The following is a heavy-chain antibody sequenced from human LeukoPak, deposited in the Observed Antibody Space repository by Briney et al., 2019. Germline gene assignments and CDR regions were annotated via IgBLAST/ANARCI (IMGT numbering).Heavy chain of an antibody. CDR2: IYTSGST. J-gene: IGHJ6*03. Sequence: SETLSLTCTVSGGSISSYYWSWIRQPAGKGLEWIGRIYTSGSTNYNPSLKSRVTMSVDTSKNQFSLKLSSVTAADTAVYYCAREPYYDFRSGYRHYYMDVWGKGTTVTVSS. CDR1: GGSISSYY. D-gene: IGHD3-3*01. CDR3: AREPYYDFRSGYRHYYMDV. V-gene: IGHV4-4*07.